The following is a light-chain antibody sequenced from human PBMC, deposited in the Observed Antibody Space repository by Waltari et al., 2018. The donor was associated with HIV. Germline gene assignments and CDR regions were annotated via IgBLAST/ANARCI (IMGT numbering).Light chain of an antibody. CDR2: GKN. CDR3: NSRDSSGNHWV. Sequence: SSELTQDPAVSVALGQTVRITCQGDSLRSYYASWYQQKPGQAPVLVIYGKNNRPSGIPDRFSGSISGNTASLTITWAQAEDEADYYFNSRDSSGNHWVFGGGTKLTVL. CDR1: SLRSYY. J-gene: IGLJ3*02. V-gene: IGLV3-19*01.